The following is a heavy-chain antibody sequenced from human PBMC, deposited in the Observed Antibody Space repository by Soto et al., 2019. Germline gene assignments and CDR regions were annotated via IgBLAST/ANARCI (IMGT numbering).Heavy chain of an antibody. Sequence: GGSLRLSCAASGFTFSSYGMHWVRQAPGKRLEWVAVISYDGSNKYYADSVKGRFTISRDNSKNTLYLQMNSLRAEDTAVYYYARYPTPYSSGVKGNYFDYWGQGTLVTVSS. D-gene: IGHD6-19*01. J-gene: IGHJ4*02. CDR2: ISYDGSNK. CDR1: GFTFSSYG. V-gene: IGHV3-30*03. CDR3: ARYPTPYSSGVKGNYFDY.